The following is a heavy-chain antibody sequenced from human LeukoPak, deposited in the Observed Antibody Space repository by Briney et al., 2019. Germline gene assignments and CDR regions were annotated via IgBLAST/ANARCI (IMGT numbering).Heavy chain of an antibody. D-gene: IGHD5-18*01. CDR2: IYSGGST. Sequence: GGSLRLSCAASGFTVSSNYMSWVRQAPGKGLEWVSVIYSGGSTYYADSVKGRFTISRDNSKSTLYIQMNSLRAEDTAVYYCARDAGYGYDRFDYWGQGTQVTVSS. J-gene: IGHJ4*02. CDR1: GFTVSSNY. CDR3: ARDAGYGYDRFDY. V-gene: IGHV3-53*01.